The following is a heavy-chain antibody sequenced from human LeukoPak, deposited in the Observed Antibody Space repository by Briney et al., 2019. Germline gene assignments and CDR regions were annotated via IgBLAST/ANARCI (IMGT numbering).Heavy chain of an antibody. D-gene: IGHD4-17*01. CDR2: ISAYNGNT. V-gene: IGHV1-18*04. J-gene: IGHJ4*02. Sequence: GASVKVSCKASGYTFTGYYMHWVRQAPGQGLEWMGWISAYNGNTNYAQKLQGRVTMTTDTSTSTAYMELRSLRSDDTAVYYCARTTWAKPFDYWGQGTLVTVSS. CDR3: ARTTWAKPFDY. CDR1: GYTFTGYY.